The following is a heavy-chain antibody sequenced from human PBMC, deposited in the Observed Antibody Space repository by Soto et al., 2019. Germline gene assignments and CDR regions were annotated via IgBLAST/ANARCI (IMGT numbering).Heavy chain of an antibody. V-gene: IGHV1-69*01. CDR3: AADYDGLLS. Sequence: QVQLVQTGAEVKRPGSSVNVSCTASRGTFSNYAILWVRQAPGQGLEWMGGIVPIHDTTDYAQKFQGRVTLTADEPSSTAYMELRSLRSADTAVYYCAADYDGLLSWGQGTLVTVSS. D-gene: IGHD3-3*01. CDR2: IVPIHDTT. J-gene: IGHJ5*02. CDR1: RGTFSNYA.